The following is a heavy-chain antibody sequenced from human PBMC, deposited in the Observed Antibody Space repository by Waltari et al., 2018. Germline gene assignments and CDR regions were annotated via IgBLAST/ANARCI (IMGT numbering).Heavy chain of an antibody. CDR2: ISPIFGTT. J-gene: IGHJ4*02. CDR1: GGTFSSYA. D-gene: IGHD3-9*01. V-gene: IGHV1-69*13. CDR3: ARSRLRYFDPYYIDY. Sequence: QVQLVQSGAEVKKPGSSVKVSCMASGGTFSSYAISWVRQTAGQRLESRGGISPIFGTTHNAQKFQGRVTITANESTSTAYMELSSLRSEDTAVYYCARSRLRYFDPYYIDYWGQGTLVTVSS.